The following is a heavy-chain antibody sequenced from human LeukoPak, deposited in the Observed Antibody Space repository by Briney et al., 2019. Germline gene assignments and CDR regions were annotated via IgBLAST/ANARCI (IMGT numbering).Heavy chain of an antibody. D-gene: IGHD3-10*01. V-gene: IGHV3-23*01. CDR1: GFTFSSSG. CDR3: AKRYGSGSYYFDS. CDR2: ISYNGGST. Sequence: GGSLRLSCAASGFTFSSSGMSWVRQAPGKGLEWVSAISYNGGSTSYADSVKGRFTISRDNSKNTLNLQMNSLRAEDTALYYCAKRYGSGSYYFDSWGQGTLVTVSS. J-gene: IGHJ4*02.